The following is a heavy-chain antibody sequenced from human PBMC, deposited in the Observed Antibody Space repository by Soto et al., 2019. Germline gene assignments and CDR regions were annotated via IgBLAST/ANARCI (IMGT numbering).Heavy chain of an antibody. CDR2: ISSSSSTI. CDR1: GFTFSSYS. V-gene: IGHV3-48*01. D-gene: IGHD2-8*01. CDR3: SIGGRGYMLTRIDY. Sequence: EVQLVESGGGLVQPGGSLRLSCAASGFTFSSYSMNWVRQAPGKGLEWVSYISSSSSTIYYADSVKGRFTISRDNAKNSLYLQMNSLIAEDTAVYYCSIGGRGYMLTRIDYWGQGTLVTVSS. J-gene: IGHJ4*02.